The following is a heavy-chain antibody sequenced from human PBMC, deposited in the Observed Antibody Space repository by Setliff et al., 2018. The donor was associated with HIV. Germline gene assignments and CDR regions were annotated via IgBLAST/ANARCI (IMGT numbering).Heavy chain of an antibody. CDR3: ARDPYIAAADYFDY. V-gene: IGHV4-39*02. J-gene: IGHJ4*02. CDR1: GGSISSSSYY. CDR2: IYYSGST. D-gene: IGHD6-13*01. Sequence: SETLSLTCTVSGGSISSSSYYWGWIRQPPGKGLEWIGSIYYSGSTYYNPSLKSRVTISVDTSKNQFSLKLSSVTAADTAVYYCARDPYIAAADYFDYWGQGTLVTVSS.